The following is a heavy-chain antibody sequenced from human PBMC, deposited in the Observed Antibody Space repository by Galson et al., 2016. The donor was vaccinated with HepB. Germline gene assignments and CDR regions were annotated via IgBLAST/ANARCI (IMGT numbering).Heavy chain of an antibody. V-gene: IGHV2-5*02. CDR1: GFSLSTSGVG. Sequence: PALVKPTQTLTLTCTFSGFSLSTSGVGVGWIRQPPGKALEWLALIYWDDDKRYSPSLKSRLTITKDTSENQVVLTMTNLDPVDTATYYCAHRLRYCSGGSCYSYFLHWGQGTLVTVSS. D-gene: IGHD2-15*01. J-gene: IGHJ1*01. CDR2: IYWDDDK. CDR3: AHRLRYCSGGSCYSYFLH.